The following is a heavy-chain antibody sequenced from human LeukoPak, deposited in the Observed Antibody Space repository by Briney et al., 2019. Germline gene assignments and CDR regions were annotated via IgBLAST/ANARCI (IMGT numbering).Heavy chain of an antibody. CDR1: RFTVSSNY. J-gene: IGHJ4*02. Sequence: GGSLRLSCGVSRFTVSSNYMSWVRQAPGKGLEWVSVIYGGGSTYYADSVKGRFTISRDNSKNTLYLQMNTLRAEDTAVYYCARSDGIATAGPFDYWGQGTLVTVS. CDR3: ARSDGIATAGPFDY. D-gene: IGHD6-13*01. CDR2: IYGGGST. V-gene: IGHV3-53*01.